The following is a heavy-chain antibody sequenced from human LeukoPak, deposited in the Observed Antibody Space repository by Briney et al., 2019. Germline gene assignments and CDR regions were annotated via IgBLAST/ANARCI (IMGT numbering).Heavy chain of an antibody. CDR2: IWYGGSNK. Sequence: GGSLRLSCAASGFTFSNAWMSWVRQAPGKGLEWVAVIWYGGSNKYYADSVKGRFTISRDNSKNTLYLQMNSLRAEDTAVYYCAKGRDTAMVDAFDIWGQGTMVTVSS. CDR3: AKGRDTAMVDAFDI. J-gene: IGHJ3*02. D-gene: IGHD5-18*01. CDR1: GFTFSNAW. V-gene: IGHV3-30*02.